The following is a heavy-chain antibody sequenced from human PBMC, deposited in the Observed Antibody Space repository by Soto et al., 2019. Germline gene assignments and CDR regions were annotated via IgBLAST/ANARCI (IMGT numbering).Heavy chain of an antibody. CDR3: ARDMVGEHYYYYGMDV. J-gene: IGHJ6*02. V-gene: IGHV3-21*01. CDR2: ISSSSSYI. D-gene: IGHD3-16*01. CDR1: GFTFSSYS. Sequence: GGSLRLSCAASGFTFSSYSMNWVRQAPGKGLEWVSSISSSSSYIYYADSVKGRFTISRDNAKNSLYLQMNSLRAEDTAVYYCARDMVGEHYYYYGMDVWGQGTTVTVSS.